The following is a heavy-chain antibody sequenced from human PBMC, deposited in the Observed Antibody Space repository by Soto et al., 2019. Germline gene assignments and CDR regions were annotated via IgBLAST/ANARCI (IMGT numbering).Heavy chain of an antibody. J-gene: IGHJ5*02. CDR1: GCSISSGGYY. Sequence: SETLSLTCPVSGCSISSGGYYWSWIRQHPGKGLEWIGYIYYSGSTYYNPSLKSRVTISVDTSKNQLSLKLSSVTAADTAVYYCARENPDNNWFDPWGQGTLVTVSS. CDR3: ARENPDNNWFDP. V-gene: IGHV4-31*03. CDR2: IYYSGST.